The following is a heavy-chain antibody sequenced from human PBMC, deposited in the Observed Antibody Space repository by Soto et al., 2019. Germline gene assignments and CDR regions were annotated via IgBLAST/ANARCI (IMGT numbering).Heavy chain of an antibody. J-gene: IGHJ4*02. CDR2: ISPDNGNT. V-gene: IGHV1-18*01. Sequence: QVQLVQSEAEVKKPGASVKVSCKASGYTFTDYAITWVRQVPGQGLEWMGWISPDNGNTNYAQKFQGRVTMTTDTPATTVYMEVRSPRSDDTALHYCARVVRPVADTADACTPFGFWGQGTLVTVSS. D-gene: IGHD2-2*01. CDR3: ARVVRPVADTADACTPFGF. CDR1: GYTFTDYA.